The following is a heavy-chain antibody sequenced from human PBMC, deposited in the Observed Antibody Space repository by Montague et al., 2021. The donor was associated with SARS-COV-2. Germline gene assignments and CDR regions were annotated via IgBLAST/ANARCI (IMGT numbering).Heavy chain of an antibody. V-gene: IGHV6-1*01. CDR1: GDSVSSNSAA. CDR2: TYYRSKWYN. CDR3: ARDDPYCTNGVCYTGNWFDP. D-gene: IGHD2-8*01. J-gene: IGHJ5*02. Sequence: CAISGDSVSSNSAAWNWIRQSPSRGLEWLGRTYYRSKWYNDYAVSVKSRIPINPDTSKNQFSLQLNSVTPEDTAVYYCARDDPYCTNGVCYTGNWFDPWGLGTLVTVSS.